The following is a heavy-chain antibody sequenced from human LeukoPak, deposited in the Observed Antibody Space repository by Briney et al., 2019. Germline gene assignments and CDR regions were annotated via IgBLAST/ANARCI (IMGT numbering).Heavy chain of an antibody. V-gene: IGHV6-1*01. CDR2: TYYRSKWYT. D-gene: IGHD7-27*01. CDR3: ARGWGFDF. CDR1: GDSVSSANTA. J-gene: IGHJ4*02. Sequence: SQTLSLACAISGDSVSSANTAWNWIRQSPSSGLEWLGRTYYRSKWYTDYAVSVKSRILINPDTSKNQFSLQLNSLTPEDTAVYYCARGWGFDFWGQGTLVTVSS.